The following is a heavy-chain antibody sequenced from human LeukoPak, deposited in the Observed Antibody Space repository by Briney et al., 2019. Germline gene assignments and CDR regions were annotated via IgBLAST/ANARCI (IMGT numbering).Heavy chain of an antibody. CDR1: GFTFSGYG. V-gene: IGHV3-30*18. Sequence: GRSLRLSCAASGFTFSGYGMHWVRQAPGKGLEWVAVISYDGSNKYYADSVKGRFTISRDNSKNTLYLQMNSLRAEDTAVYYCAKVFNGYNFGLDGGCFDYWGQGTLVTVSS. CDR3: AKVFNGYNFGLDGGCFDY. J-gene: IGHJ4*02. D-gene: IGHD5-24*01. CDR2: ISYDGSNK.